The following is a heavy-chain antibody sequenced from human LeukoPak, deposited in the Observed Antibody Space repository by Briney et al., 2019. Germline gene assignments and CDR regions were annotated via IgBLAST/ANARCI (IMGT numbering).Heavy chain of an antibody. Sequence: GGSLRLACAASGFTFSSYGMHWVRQAPGKGLEWVSYISGSGSMILYADSVKSRFTISRDNAKNSLYLQMNSLRAEDTAVYYCARDFHRRYYDSSGYNAFDIWGQGTMVTVSS. CDR1: GFTFSSYG. V-gene: IGHV3-48*04. J-gene: IGHJ3*02. D-gene: IGHD3-22*01. CDR3: ARDFHRRYYDSSGYNAFDI. CDR2: ISGSGSMI.